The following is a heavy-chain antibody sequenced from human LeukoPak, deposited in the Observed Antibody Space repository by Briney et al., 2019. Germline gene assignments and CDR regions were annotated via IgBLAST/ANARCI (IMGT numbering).Heavy chain of an antibody. CDR2: IYHSGST. Sequence: SETLSLTCAVSGYSISSGYHWGWIRQPPGKGLEWVGNIYHSGSTYYNPSLKSRVTISVDTSKNQFSLKLNSVTAADTAMYYCARGIVGASYYYYMDVWGKGTTVTVSS. V-gene: IGHV4-38-2*01. CDR1: GYSISSGYH. J-gene: IGHJ6*03. D-gene: IGHD1-26*01. CDR3: ARGIVGASYYYYMDV.